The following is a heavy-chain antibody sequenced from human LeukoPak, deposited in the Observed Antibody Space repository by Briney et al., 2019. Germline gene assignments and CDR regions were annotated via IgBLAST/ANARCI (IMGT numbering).Heavy chain of an antibody. Sequence: GGSLRLSCAASGFTFSRHGMHWVRQAPGKGLEWVAVIGDTGRARYYADSVKGRFTTSRDNSQNTLYLEMNSLRYDDTALYYCAREAAWGNWYFDLWGRGTLVTVSS. V-gene: IGHV3-30*03. CDR2: IGDTGRAR. CDR3: AREAAWGNWYFDL. D-gene: IGHD3-16*01. J-gene: IGHJ2*01. CDR1: GFTFSRHG.